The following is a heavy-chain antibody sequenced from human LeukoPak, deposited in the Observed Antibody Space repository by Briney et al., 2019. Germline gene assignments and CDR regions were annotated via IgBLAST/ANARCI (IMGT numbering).Heavy chain of an antibody. V-gene: IGHV1-2*02. CDR2: ITPSGGT. CDR3: ARGRSRSYSSSSRLCFDY. Sequence: ASVKVSCKASGYTFTSYAIHWVRQAPGQGLEWMGWITPSGGTNYPQKFQGRVAITWDTSITTAYMDLSRLTSDDTAVYYCARGRSRSYSSSSRLCFDYWGQGTLVTVSS. D-gene: IGHD6-6*01. J-gene: IGHJ4*02. CDR1: GYTFTSYA.